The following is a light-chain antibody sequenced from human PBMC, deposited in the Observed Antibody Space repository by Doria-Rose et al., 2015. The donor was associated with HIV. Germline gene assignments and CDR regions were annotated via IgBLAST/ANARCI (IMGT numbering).Light chain of an antibody. V-gene: IGLV1-40*01. CDR2: GNT. CDR3: QSYDSRLSVYV. J-gene: IGLJ1*01. Sequence: QSVLIQPPSVSGAPGQRVAISCTGSRSNIGAGFAVNWYQQFPGTDPKLLIHGNTNRPSGVPDRFSGSKSGTSASLAISGLRAEDEADYYCQSYDSRLSVYVFGTGTKVTVL. CDR1: RSNIGAGFA.